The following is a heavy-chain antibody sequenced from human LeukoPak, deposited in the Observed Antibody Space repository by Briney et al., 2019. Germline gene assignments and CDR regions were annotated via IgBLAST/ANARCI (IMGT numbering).Heavy chain of an antibody. V-gene: IGHV4-39*07. CDR3: ARDSRYFDL. D-gene: IGHD2-2*01. Sequence: SETLSLTCTVSGGSITSDSYYWGWIRQPPGKGLEYIGNIYYSGSAYYNPSLKSRVTISVDTSKNQFSLSVNSVTAADTAVYYCARDSRYFDLWGRGTLVTVSS. CDR2: IYYSGSA. J-gene: IGHJ2*01. CDR1: GGSITSDSYY.